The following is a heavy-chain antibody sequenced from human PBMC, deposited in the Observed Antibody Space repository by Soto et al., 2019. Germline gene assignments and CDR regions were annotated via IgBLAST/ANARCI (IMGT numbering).Heavy chain of an antibody. CDR2: INHRGDT. CDR1: VGSFSCYS. CDR3: ARAPYSSHWNQPWQTPRRPGNYGMDA. V-gene: IGHV4-34*01. D-gene: IGHD1-1*01. J-gene: IGHJ6*02. Sequence: AETLSLSCAVSVGSFSCYSWNWVRNPPGKGLEWIGEINHRGDTNYNPSLKSRITISVDTSKNQVSLNLTSVTAADTSVYFCARAPYSSHWNQPWQTPRRPGNYGMDAWGQGTTVTVSS.